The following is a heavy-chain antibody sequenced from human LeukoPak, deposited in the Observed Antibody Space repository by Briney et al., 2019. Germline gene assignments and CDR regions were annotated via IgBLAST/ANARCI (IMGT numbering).Heavy chain of an antibody. D-gene: IGHD3-10*01. Sequence: KPSETLSLTCTVSGGSISSYYWSWIRQPPGKGLEWIGYISDSGSTNYNPSLKSRVTISVDTSKSQFSLRLNSVTAADTAVYFCARPSMVRGVSTFDIRGQGTMVTVSS. V-gene: IGHV4-59*08. CDR2: ISDSGST. CDR1: GGSISSYY. CDR3: ARPSMVRGVSTFDI. J-gene: IGHJ3*02.